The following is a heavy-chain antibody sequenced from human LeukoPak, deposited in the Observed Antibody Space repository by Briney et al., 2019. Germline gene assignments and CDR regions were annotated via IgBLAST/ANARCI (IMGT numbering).Heavy chain of an antibody. V-gene: IGHV1-46*01. Sequence: ASVKVSCKASGYTFTSYSMDWVPQAPGQGLEWMGVINPTGGSTSYAQKFQGRVTMTRDTSTSTVYMELSSRRSEDTAVYYCARGLEYYDGSGSHSDYWGQGTLVTVSS. CDR2: INPTGGST. CDR1: GYTFTSYS. CDR3: ARGLEYYDGSGSHSDY. J-gene: IGHJ4*02. D-gene: IGHD3-22*01.